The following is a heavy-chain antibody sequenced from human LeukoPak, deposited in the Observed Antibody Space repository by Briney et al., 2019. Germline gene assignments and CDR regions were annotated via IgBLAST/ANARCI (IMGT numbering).Heavy chain of an antibody. D-gene: IGHD2-2*02. J-gene: IGHJ5*02. Sequence: GGSLRLSCAASGFTFSSYGMHWVRQAPGKGLEWVAFIRYDGSNKYYADSVKGRFTISRDNSKNTLYLQMNSLRAEDTAVYYCARDKGLWCSSTSCYNEFDPWGQGTLVTVSS. V-gene: IGHV3-30*02. CDR1: GFTFSSYG. CDR3: ARDKGLWCSSTSCYNEFDP. CDR2: IRYDGSNK.